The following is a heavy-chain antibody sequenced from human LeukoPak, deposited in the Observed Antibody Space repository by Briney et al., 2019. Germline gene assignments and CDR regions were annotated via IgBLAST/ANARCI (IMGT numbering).Heavy chain of an antibody. Sequence: SETLSLTCAVYGGSFSGYYWSWIRQPPGKGLEWIGEVNHSGSTNYNPSLKSRVTISVDTSKNQFSLKLSSVTAADTAVYYCAITPLRLGELSSIDYWGQGTLVTVSS. CDR3: AITPLRLGELSSIDY. CDR1: GGSFSGYY. CDR2: VNHSGST. V-gene: IGHV4-34*01. D-gene: IGHD3-16*02. J-gene: IGHJ4*02.